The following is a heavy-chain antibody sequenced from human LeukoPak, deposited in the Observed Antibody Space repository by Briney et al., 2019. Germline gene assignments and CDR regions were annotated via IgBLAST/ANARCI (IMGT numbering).Heavy chain of an antibody. D-gene: IGHD1-1*01. CDR3: ASPSAARNAFDI. CDR2: INTDGSST. Sequence: TGGSLRLSCAASGFTFSSYWMHWVRQAPGKGLVWVSRINTDGSSTSYADSVKGRFTISRDNAKNMLYLQMNSLRAEDTAVYYCASPSAARNAFDIWGQGTMVTVSS. CDR1: GFTFSSYW. J-gene: IGHJ3*02. V-gene: IGHV3-74*01.